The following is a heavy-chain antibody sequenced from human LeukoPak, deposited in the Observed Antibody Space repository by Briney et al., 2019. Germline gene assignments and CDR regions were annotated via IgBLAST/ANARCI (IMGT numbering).Heavy chain of an antibody. D-gene: IGHD3-22*01. CDR2: IYHSGST. CDR3: ARYYYYDSSGYFYYFDY. J-gene: IGHJ4*01. CDR1: GYSISSGYY. Sequence: ASETLSLTCTVSGYSISSGYYWGWIRQPPGKGLEWIGSIYHSGSTYYNPSLKSRVTISVDTSKNQFSLKLSSVTAADTAVYYCARYYYYDSSGYFYYFDYWGHGTLVTVSS. V-gene: IGHV4-38-2*02.